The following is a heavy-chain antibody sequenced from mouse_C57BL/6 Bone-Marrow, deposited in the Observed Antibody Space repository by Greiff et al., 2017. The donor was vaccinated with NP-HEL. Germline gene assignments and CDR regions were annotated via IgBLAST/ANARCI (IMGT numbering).Heavy chain of an antibody. D-gene: IGHD2-10*01. CDR2: IDPSDSYT. CDR1: GYTFTSYW. CDR3: ARGLLPRAY. V-gene: IGHV1-59*01. Sequence: QVQLQQPGAELVRPGTSVKLSCKASGYTFTSYWMHWVKQRPGQGLEWIGVIDPSDSYTNYNQKFKGKATLTLDTSSSTAYMQLISLTSEDSAVYYCARGLLPRAYWGQGTLVTVSA. J-gene: IGHJ3*01.